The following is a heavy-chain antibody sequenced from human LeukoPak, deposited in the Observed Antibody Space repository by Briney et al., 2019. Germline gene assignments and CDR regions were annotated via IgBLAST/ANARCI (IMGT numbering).Heavy chain of an antibody. J-gene: IGHJ4*02. CDR1: GGTFSSYA. Sequence: SVKVSCKASGGTFSSYAISWVRQAPGQGLEWMGGIIPIFGTANYAQKFQGRVTITTDESTSTAYMELSSLRSEDAAVYYCASWAYDSSGYPDYWGQGTLVTVSS. CDR2: IIPIFGTA. V-gene: IGHV1-69*05. CDR3: ASWAYDSSGYPDY. D-gene: IGHD3-22*01.